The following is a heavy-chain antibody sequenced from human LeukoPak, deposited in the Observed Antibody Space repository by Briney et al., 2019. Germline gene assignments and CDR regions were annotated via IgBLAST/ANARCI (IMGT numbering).Heavy chain of an antibody. J-gene: IGHJ4*02. CDR1: GFTFSSYA. V-gene: IGHV3-23*01. Sequence: GGSLRLSCAASGFTFSSYAMSLVRQAPGKGLEWVSAISGSGGSTYYADSVKGRFTISRDNSKNTLYLQMNSLRAEDTAVYYCARGGPYYDILTGYLYYFDYWGQGTLVTVSS. CDR3: ARGGPYYDILTGYLYYFDY. D-gene: IGHD3-9*01. CDR2: ISGSGGST.